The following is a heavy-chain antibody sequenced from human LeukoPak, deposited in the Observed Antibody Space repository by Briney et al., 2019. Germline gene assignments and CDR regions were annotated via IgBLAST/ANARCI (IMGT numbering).Heavy chain of an antibody. CDR2: ISSDGSST. CDR1: GFTFSSHW. CDR3: ARDSSGILLH. Sequence: GGSLRLSCAASGFTFSSHWMHWVRQAPGKGLVWVTRISSDGSSTSYADAVKGRFTISRDNAKNTLYLQMSSLRAEDTAVYYCARDSSGILLHWGQGTLVTVSS. J-gene: IGHJ4*02. V-gene: IGHV3-74*01. D-gene: IGHD3-22*01.